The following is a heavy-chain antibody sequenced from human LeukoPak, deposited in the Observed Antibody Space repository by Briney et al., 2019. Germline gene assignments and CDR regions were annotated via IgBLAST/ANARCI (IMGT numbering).Heavy chain of an antibody. CDR2: ISTYNGNT. J-gene: IGHJ4*02. CDR1: GYTFTSYG. D-gene: IGHD1-1*01. V-gene: IGHV1-18*01. Sequence: ASVRVSCKASGYTFTSYGVSWVRQAPGQGLEWMGWISTYNGNTNYAQKFQGRVTMTTDTSTNTAYMELRSLRSDDTAVYYCAKVLYNWNDHPDDYWGQGTLVTVSS. CDR3: AKVLYNWNDHPDDY.